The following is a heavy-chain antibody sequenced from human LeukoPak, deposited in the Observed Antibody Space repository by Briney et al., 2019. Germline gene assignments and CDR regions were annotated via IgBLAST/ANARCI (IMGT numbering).Heavy chain of an antibody. CDR2: ISGSGSST. V-gene: IGHV3-23*01. J-gene: IGHJ6*03. CDR1: GFTFSTYA. D-gene: IGHD3-9*01. Sequence: GGSLRLSCAASGFTFSTYAMSWVRQAPGKGLEWVSAISGSGSSTYYADSVKGRFTISRDNSKNTLYLQVNSLRAEDTTVYYCAKRLGISTGYYYMDVWGKGTTVTVSS. CDR3: AKRLGISTGYYYMDV.